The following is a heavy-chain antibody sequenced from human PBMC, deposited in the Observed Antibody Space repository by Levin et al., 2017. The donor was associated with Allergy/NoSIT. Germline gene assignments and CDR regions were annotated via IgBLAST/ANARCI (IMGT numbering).Heavy chain of an antibody. D-gene: IGHD2-15*01. CDR2: IYPGDSDT. V-gene: IGHV5-51*01. CDR1: GYSFTSYW. Sequence: PGGSLRLSCKGSGYSFTSYWIGWVRQMPGKGLEWMGIIYPGDSDTRYSPSFQGQVTISADKSISTAYLQWSSLKASDTAMYYCARHVVVAASEGYYYYMDVWGQGTTVTVSS. CDR3: ARHVVVAASEGYYYYMDV. J-gene: IGHJ6*03.